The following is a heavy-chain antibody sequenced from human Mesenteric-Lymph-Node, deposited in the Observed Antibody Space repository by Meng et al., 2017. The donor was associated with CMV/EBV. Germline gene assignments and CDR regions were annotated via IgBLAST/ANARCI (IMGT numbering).Heavy chain of an antibody. V-gene: IGHV3-23*03. J-gene: IGHJ4*02. CDR3: AKNYYDSNGPVACFDY. CDR1: GFTFRSYA. D-gene: IGHD3-22*01. Sequence: GFTFRSYAMTWVRQAPGKGLEWVSVIYSDGRSAFYADSVKGRFTISRDNSKNTLYLQMNSLRAEDTAVYYCAKNYYDSNGPVACFDYWGQGTLVTVSS. CDR2: IYSDGRSA.